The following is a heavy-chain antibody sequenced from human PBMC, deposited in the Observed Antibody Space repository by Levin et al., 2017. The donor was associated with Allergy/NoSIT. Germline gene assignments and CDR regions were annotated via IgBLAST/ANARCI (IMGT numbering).Heavy chain of an antibody. CDR1: GGSISSYY. V-gene: IGHV4-59*01. Sequence: KPSETLSLTCTVSGGSISSYYWSWIRQPPGKGLEWIGYIYYSGSTNYNPSLKSRVTISVDTSKNQFSLKLSSVTAADTAVYYCARLTLVRGNYGMDVWGQGTTVTVSS. D-gene: IGHD3-10*01. CDR2: IYYSGST. J-gene: IGHJ6*02. CDR3: ARLTLVRGNYGMDV.